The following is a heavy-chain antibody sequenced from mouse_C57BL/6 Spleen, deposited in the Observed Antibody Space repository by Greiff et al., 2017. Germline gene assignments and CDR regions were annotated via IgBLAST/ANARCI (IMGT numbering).Heavy chain of an antibody. J-gene: IGHJ4*01. Sequence: VQLQQSGPELVKPGASVKIPCKASGYTFTDYNMDWVKQSHGKSLEWIGDINPNNGGTIYNQKFKGKATLTVDKSSSTAYMELRSLTSEDTAVYYCARSPANWDAIDDWGQGTSVTVSS. V-gene: IGHV1-18*01. CDR3: ARSPANWDAIDD. CDR2: INPNNGGT. CDR1: GYTFTDYN. D-gene: IGHD4-1*01.